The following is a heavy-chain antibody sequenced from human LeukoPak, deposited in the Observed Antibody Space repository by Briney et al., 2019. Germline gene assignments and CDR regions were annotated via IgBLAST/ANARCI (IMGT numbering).Heavy chain of an antibody. CDR1: GYTFTSYG. Sequence: ASVKVSCKASGYTFTSYGISWVRQAPGQGLEWMGIINPSGGSTSYAQKFQGGVTMTRDTSTSTVYMELSSLRSEDTAVYYCARVGGVAGPFDYWGQGTLVTVSS. CDR2: INPSGGST. CDR3: ARVGGVAGPFDY. V-gene: IGHV1-46*01. D-gene: IGHD6-19*01. J-gene: IGHJ4*02.